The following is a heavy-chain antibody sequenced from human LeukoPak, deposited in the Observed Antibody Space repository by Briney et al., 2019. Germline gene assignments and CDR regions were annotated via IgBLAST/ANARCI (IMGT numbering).Heavy chain of an antibody. V-gene: IGHV4-39*07. CDR1: GGSISSSSYY. D-gene: IGHD6-13*01. CDR3: ARAYSSSWYFNWFDP. J-gene: IGHJ5*02. Sequence: SETLSLTCTVSGGSISSSSYYWGWIRQPPGKGLEWIGSIYNSGSTYYNASLESRVTISVDTSKNQFSLKLSSVTAADTAVYYCARAYSSSWYFNWFDPWGQGTLVTVSS. CDR2: IYNSGST.